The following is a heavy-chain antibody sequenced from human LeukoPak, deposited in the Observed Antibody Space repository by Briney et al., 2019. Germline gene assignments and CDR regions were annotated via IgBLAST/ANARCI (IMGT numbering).Heavy chain of an antibody. J-gene: IGHJ3*02. CDR1: GFTFRSYW. V-gene: IGHV3-7*01. Sequence: GGSLRLSCAASGFTFRSYWMNWVRQAPGKGLEWVANIKQDGSEKYYVDSVKGRFTISRDNAKNSLYLQMNSLRAEDAAVYYCARTLWPYDAFDIWGQGTMVTVSS. D-gene: IGHD2-21*01. CDR3: ARTLWPYDAFDI. CDR2: IKQDGSEK.